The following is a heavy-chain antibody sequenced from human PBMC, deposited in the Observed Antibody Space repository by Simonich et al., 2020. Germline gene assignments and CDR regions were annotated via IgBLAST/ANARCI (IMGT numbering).Heavy chain of an antibody. D-gene: IGHD2-21*02. CDR1: GFTFSSYA. V-gene: IGHV3-30*07. CDR3: ARDGERYCGGDCYSYFDY. Sequence: QVQLVESGGGVVQPGRSLRLSCAASGFTFSSYAMHWVRQDPGKGLEWEAVISKDGSNKYYADSVKGRFTISRDNSKNTLYLQMNSLRAEDTAVYYCARDGERYCGGDCYSYFDYWGQGTLVTVSS. J-gene: IGHJ4*02. CDR2: ISKDGSNK.